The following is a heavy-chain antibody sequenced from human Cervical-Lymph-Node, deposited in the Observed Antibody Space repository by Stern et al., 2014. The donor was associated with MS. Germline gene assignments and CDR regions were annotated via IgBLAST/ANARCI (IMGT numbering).Heavy chain of an antibody. CDR1: GGSISSGGHY. V-gene: IGHV4-31*03. J-gene: IGHJ5*02. D-gene: IGHD1-26*01. Sequence: QVQLVQSGPGLVKPSQTLSLTCTVSGGSISSGGHYWSWIRQHPGKGLEWIGDIYYSGGPFYNPSLKSRVSISLDTSKNQFSLKLSSVTAADTAVYYCASRWSGTYYGQNWFDPWGQGTLVTVSS. CDR2: IYYSGGP. CDR3: ASRWSGTYYGQNWFDP.